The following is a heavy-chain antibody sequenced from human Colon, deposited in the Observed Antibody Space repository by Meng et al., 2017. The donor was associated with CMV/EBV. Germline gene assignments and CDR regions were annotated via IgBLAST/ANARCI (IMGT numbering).Heavy chain of an antibody. D-gene: IGHD5-12*01. CDR3: ARGAIVPTTFPPNWYFDL. CDR2: ISYDGSNK. J-gene: IGHJ2*01. CDR1: GFTFSSYA. V-gene: IGHV3-30-3*01. Sequence: GESLKISCAASGFTFSSYAMHWVRQAPGKGLEWVAVISYDGSNKYYADSVKGRFTFSRDNSKNTLYLQMNSRRAEDTAMYYYARGAIVPTTFPPNWYFDLWGRGTLVTVSS.